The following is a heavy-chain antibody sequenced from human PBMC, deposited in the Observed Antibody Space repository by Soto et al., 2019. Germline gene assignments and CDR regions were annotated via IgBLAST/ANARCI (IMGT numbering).Heavy chain of an antibody. V-gene: IGHV5-10-1*04. CDR3: ARHRGYYFDSSSYYCDY. J-gene: IGHJ4*02. CDR1: GYSFTSYW. D-gene: IGHD3-22*01. CDR2: IDPSDSHT. Sequence: PGESLKIFCKGSGYSFTSYWISWVRQMPGKGLEWMGRIDPSDSHTNYSPSFQGQVTISADKSISTAYLQWSSLKASDTAMYYCARHRGYYFDSSSYYCDYWGPGTLVTVSS.